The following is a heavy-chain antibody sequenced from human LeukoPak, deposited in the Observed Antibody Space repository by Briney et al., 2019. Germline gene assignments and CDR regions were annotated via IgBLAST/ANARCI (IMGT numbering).Heavy chain of an antibody. Sequence: SETLSLTCAVYGGSFSGYYWSWIRQPPGKGLEWIGEINHSESTNYNPSLKSRVTISVDTSKNQFSLKLSSVTAADTAVYYCATRVYCSSTSCHRRFNWFDPWGQGTLVTVSS. D-gene: IGHD2-2*01. J-gene: IGHJ5*02. CDR3: ATRVYCSSTSCHRRFNWFDP. V-gene: IGHV4-34*01. CDR1: GGSFSGYY. CDR2: INHSEST.